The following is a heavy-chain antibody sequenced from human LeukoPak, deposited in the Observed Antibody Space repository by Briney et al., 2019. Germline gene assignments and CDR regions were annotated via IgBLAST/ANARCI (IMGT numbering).Heavy chain of an antibody. CDR3: ARHSRTYYYYMDV. CDR1: GGSISSSSYY. J-gene: IGHJ6*03. V-gene: IGHV4-39*01. Sequence: KPSETLSLTCTVSGGSISSSSYYWGWIRQPPGKGLEWIGSIYYSGSTYYNPSLKSRVTISVDTFKNQFSLKLSSVTAADTAVYYCARHSRTYYYYMDVWGKGTTVTVSS. CDR2: IYYSGST.